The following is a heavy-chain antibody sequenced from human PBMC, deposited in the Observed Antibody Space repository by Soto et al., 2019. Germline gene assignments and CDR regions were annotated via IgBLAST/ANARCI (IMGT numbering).Heavy chain of an antibody. J-gene: IGHJ6*03. CDR3: ARASTGGDIRYYYYYMDV. D-gene: IGHD2-15*01. CDR1: GGSFSGYY. Sequence: SSETLSLTCAVYGGSFSGYYWSWIRQPPGKGLEWIGEINHSGSTNYSPSLKSRVTISVDTSKNQFSLKLSSVTAADTAVYYCARASTGGDIRYYYYYMDVWGKGTTVTVSS. V-gene: IGHV4-34*01. CDR2: INHSGST.